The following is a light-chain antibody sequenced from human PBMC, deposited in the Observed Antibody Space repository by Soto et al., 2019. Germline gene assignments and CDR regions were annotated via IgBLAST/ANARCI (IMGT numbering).Light chain of an antibody. V-gene: IGLV1-47*01. J-gene: IGLJ2*01. CDR2: RNN. Sequence: QSVLTQPPSASGTPGQRVTISCSASNSNSKNHYVYWYQQVPGTPPKLLIYRNNQRPSGVPDRFSASRSGTSASLAISGLRSEDEADYYCAIWDDKLSGLFGGGTKLTVL. CDR1: NSNSKNHY. CDR3: AIWDDKLSGL.